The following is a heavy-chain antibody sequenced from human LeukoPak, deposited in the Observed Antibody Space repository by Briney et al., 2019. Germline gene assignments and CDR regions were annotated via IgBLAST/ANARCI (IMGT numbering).Heavy chain of an antibody. D-gene: IGHD4-23*01. CDR1: GFTFSSYD. CDR3: ARAYGGNTFDY. J-gene: IGHJ4*02. CDR2: IGTAGDT. Sequence: GGSLRLSCAASGFTFSSYDMPWVRQATGKGLEWVSAIGTAGDTYYPSSVKGRFTISRENAKNSLYLQMNSLRAGDTAVYYCARAYGGNTFDYWGQGTLVTVSS. V-gene: IGHV3-13*01.